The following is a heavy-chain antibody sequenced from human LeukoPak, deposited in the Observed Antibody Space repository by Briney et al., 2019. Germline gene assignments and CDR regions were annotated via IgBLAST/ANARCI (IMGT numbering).Heavy chain of an antibody. J-gene: IGHJ5*02. V-gene: IGHV1-69*10. Sequence: SVTVSCKASRGTFSSYAISWVRQAPGPGLEWMGGISPILGIANYAQKFHARVTITADKSTSTAYMELSSLRSEDTAVYYCASVLSGIAVAGSFDPWGQGTLVTVSS. D-gene: IGHD6-19*01. CDR2: ISPILGIA. CDR3: ASVLSGIAVAGSFDP. CDR1: RGTFSSYA.